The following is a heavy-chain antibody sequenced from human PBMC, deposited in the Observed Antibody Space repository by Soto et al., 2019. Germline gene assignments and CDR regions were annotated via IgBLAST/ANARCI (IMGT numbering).Heavy chain of an antibody. J-gene: IGHJ6*02. CDR2: IKSKTDGGTT. D-gene: IGHD2-2*01. Sequence: SLRLSCAASGFTFSNAWMNWVRQAPGKGLEWVGRIKSKTDGGTTDYAAPVKGRFTISRDDSKNTLYLQMNSLKTEDTAVYYCTTTVVPAAMYYYYGMDVWGQGTTVTVSS. V-gene: IGHV3-15*07. CDR3: TTTVVPAAMYYYYGMDV. CDR1: GFTFSNAW.